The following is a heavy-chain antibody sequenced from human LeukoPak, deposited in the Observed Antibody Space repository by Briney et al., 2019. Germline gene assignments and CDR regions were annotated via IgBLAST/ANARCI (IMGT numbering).Heavy chain of an antibody. Sequence: PSETLSLTCAVSGGSISSYYGSWIRQPPGKGLEWIGYIYYRGSTNYNPSLKSRVTISVDTSKNQFSLKLNSVTAADTAVYYCARDYGRDLWGQGTLVTVSS. J-gene: IGHJ5*02. D-gene: IGHD3-10*02. V-gene: IGHV4-59*01. CDR3: ARDYGRDL. CDR1: GGSISSYY. CDR2: IYYRGST.